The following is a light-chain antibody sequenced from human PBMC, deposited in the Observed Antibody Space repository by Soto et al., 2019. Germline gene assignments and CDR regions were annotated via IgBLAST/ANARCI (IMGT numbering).Light chain of an antibody. CDR2: EVS. J-gene: IGLJ1*01. CDR1: SSDVGGYNY. Sequence: QSALTQPPSASGSPGQSVTISCTGTSSDVGGYNYVSWYQQHPGEAPKLMIYEVSKRPSGVPDRFSGSKSANTASLTVSGLQAEDEADYYCSSYAGSSNDVFGTGTKLTVL. V-gene: IGLV2-8*01. CDR3: SSYAGSSNDV.